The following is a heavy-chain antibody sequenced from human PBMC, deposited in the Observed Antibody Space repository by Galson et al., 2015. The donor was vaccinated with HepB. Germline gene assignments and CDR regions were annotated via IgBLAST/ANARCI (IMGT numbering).Heavy chain of an antibody. D-gene: IGHD1-26*01. Sequence: SLRLSCAASGFTLSTYGMHWVRQAPGKGLESVAVILNDGRNKNYADSVKGRFTISRDNSKSTLYLQMNSLRAEDTAVYYCARGVNFGGGATDWFDPWGQGTLVTVSS. CDR2: ILNDGRNK. J-gene: IGHJ5*02. CDR3: ARGVNFGGGATDWFDP. V-gene: IGHV3-30*03. CDR1: GFTLSTYG.